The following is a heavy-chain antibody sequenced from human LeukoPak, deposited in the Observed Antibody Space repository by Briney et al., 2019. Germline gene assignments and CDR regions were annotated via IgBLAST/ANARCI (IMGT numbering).Heavy chain of an antibody. CDR3: ARAFYPGYYSYMAV. CDR2: IYYSGST. J-gene: IGHJ6*03. V-gene: IGHV4-59*01. Sequence: PSETLSLTCTVSGGSISPYYWSWIRQPPGKGLEWIGYIYYSGSTNYNPSLKSRVTISVDTSKNQFSLKLSSVTAADMAVYYCARAFYPGYYSYMAVWGKGTTVTVSS. D-gene: IGHD3-3*02. CDR1: GGSISPYY.